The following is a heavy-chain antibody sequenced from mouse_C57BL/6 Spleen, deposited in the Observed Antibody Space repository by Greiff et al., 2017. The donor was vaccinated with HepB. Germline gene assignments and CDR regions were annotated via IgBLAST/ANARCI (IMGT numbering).Heavy chain of an antibody. V-gene: IGHV14-4*01. J-gene: IGHJ3*01. CDR2: IDPENGDT. CDR1: GFNIKDDY. CDR3: TTWDTTGS. D-gene: IGHD1-1*01. Sequence: EVQLVESGAELVRPGASVKLSCTASGFNIKDDYMHWVKQRPEQGLEWIGWIDPENGDTEYASKFQGKATITADTSSNTAYLQLSSLTSEDTAVYYCTTWDTTGSGGQGTLVTVSA.